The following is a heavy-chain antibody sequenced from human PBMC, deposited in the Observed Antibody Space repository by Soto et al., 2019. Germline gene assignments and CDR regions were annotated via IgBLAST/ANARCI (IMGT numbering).Heavy chain of an antibody. V-gene: IGHV4-61*01. CDR2: IYYSGST. CDR3: ARGYSSRWEYYFDY. J-gene: IGHJ4*02. D-gene: IGHD6-13*01. CDR1: GGSVSSGSYY. Sequence: ASETLSLTCTVSGGSVSSGSYYWSWIRQPPGKGLEWIGYIYYSGSTNYNPSLKSRVTISVDTSKNQFSLKLSSVTAADTAVYYCARGYSSRWEYYFDYWGQGTLVTVSS.